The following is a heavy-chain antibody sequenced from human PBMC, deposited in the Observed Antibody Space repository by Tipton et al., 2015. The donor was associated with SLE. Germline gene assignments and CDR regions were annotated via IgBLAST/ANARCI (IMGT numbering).Heavy chain of an antibody. CDR1: GFTFSSYS. CDR3: ARVIAVAGTDY. D-gene: IGHD6-19*01. CDR2: ISSSSSYI. Sequence: SLRLPCAASGFTFSSYSMNWVRQAPGKGLEWVSSISSSSSYIYYADSVKGRFTISRDNAKNSLYLQMNSLRAEDTAVYYCARVIAVAGTDYWGQGTLVTVSS. V-gene: IGHV3-21*01. J-gene: IGHJ4*02.